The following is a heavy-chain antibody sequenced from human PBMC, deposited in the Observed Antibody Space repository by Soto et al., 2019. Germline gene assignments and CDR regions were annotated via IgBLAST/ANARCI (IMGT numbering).Heavy chain of an antibody. CDR1: GYTFTTYG. CDR2: ISAYSGST. D-gene: IGHD6-13*01. CDR3: ARDFTKSSSWPYYFDY. V-gene: IGHV1-18*01. Sequence: ASVKVSCKASGYTFTTYGISWVRQAPGQGLEWMGWISAYSGSTKFAQKLRGRVTMTTDTSTTTAYMELRSLTSDDTAVYYCARDFTKSSSWPYYFDYWGQGTLVTVSS. J-gene: IGHJ4*02.